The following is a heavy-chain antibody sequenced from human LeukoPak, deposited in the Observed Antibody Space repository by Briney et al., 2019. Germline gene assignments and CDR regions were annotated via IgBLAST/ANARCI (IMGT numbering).Heavy chain of an antibody. V-gene: IGHV3-30*02. J-gene: IGHJ4*02. CDR2: IRYDGSNK. Sequence: GGSLRLSCAASGFTFSSYGMHWVRQAPGKGLEWVAFIRYDGSNKYYADSVKGRFTISRDNSKNTLYLQMNSLRAEDTAVYYCASAGAQNYDSSGYYCRSLYYFDYWGQGTLVTVSS. CDR1: GFTFSSYG. CDR3: ASAGAQNYDSSGYYCRSLYYFDY. D-gene: IGHD3-22*01.